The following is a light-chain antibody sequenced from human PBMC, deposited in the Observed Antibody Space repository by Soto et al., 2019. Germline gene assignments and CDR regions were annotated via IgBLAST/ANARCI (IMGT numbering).Light chain of an antibody. CDR2: DVG. Sequence: QSALTQPASVSGSPGQSITVSCTGTSSDIGSYDYVSWYQQHPGKVPKLMIYDVGNRPSGVSNRFSGSKSGNTASLTISGLQAEDEADYYCTSFTTAYIHVFGTGTKLTVL. CDR3: TSFTTAYIHV. J-gene: IGLJ1*01. V-gene: IGLV2-14*03. CDR1: SSDIGSYDY.